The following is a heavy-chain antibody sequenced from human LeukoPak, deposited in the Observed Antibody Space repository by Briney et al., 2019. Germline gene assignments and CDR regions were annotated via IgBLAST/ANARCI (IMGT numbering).Heavy chain of an antibody. D-gene: IGHD4-17*01. V-gene: IGHV3-21*01. CDR2: ISSSSSYL. CDR1: GFTFSSYS. CDR3: ARGSVDYGDFLDY. Sequence: GGSLRLSCAASGFTFSSYSMNWVRQAPGKGLEWVSSISSSSSYLYYADSVKGRFTISRDNAKNSLYLQMNSLRAEDTAVYYCARGSVDYGDFLDYWGQGTLVTVSS. J-gene: IGHJ4*02.